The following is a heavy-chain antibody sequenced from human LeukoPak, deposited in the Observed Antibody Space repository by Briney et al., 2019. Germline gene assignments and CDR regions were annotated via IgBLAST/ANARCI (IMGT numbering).Heavy chain of an antibody. D-gene: IGHD6-19*01. CDR1: GFTVSSNY. CDR2: IYSGGST. V-gene: IGHV3-53*01. CDR3: ARENTIGIAVAGYFDY. Sequence: AGGSLRLSCAASGFTVSSNYMSWVRQAPGKGLEWVSVIYSGGSTYYADSVKGRFTISRDNSKNTLYLQMNSLRAEDTAVYYCARENTIGIAVAGYFDYWGQGTLVTLSS. J-gene: IGHJ4*02.